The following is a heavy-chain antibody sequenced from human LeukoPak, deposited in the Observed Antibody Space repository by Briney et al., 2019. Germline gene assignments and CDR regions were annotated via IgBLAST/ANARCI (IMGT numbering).Heavy chain of an antibody. V-gene: IGHV3-48*03. CDR2: ISSSGSTI. J-gene: IGHJ4*02. CDR3: ARDTKGGSYLVRAFDY. CDR1: GFTFSSYE. Sequence: GGSLRLSCAASGFTFSSYEMNWVRQAPGKGQEWVSYISSSGSTIYYADSVKGRFTISRDNAKNSLYLQMNSLRAEDTAVYYCARDTKGGSYLVRAFDYWGQGTLVTVSS. D-gene: IGHD1-26*01.